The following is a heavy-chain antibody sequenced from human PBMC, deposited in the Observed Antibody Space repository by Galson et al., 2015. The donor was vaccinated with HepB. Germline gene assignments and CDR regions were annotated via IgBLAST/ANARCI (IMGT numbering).Heavy chain of an antibody. CDR2: ISSSSSTI. D-gene: IGHD6-19*01. Sequence: SLRLSCAASGFTFSSYTMNWVRQAPGKGLEWVSYISSSSSTIYYADSVKGRFIISRDNAKNSPYLQMHSLRDEDTAVYYCARGSSGWRMGLNYWGQGTLVTVSS. J-gene: IGHJ4*02. CDR3: ARGSSGWRMGLNY. CDR1: GFTFSSYT. V-gene: IGHV3-48*02.